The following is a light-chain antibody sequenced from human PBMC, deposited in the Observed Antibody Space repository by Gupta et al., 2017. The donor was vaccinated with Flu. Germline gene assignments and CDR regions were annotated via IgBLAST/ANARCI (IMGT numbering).Light chain of an antibody. CDR2: WGS. Sequence: DSVLTQSPLSLPVTPGEPAYISCRSTQTLRHSNGNNYLDWYRQKPGQSQQLMIYWGSKSASGGPGRFSGCAEVKDFTLKSSLGEAEDGGAYYDKYDLPSWTFGQGTKLEIK. CDR1: QTLRHSNGNNY. CDR3: KYDLPSWT. V-gene: IGKV2-28*01. J-gene: IGKJ1*01.